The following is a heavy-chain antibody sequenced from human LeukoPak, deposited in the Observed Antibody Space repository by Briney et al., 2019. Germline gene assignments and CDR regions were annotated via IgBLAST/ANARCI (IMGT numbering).Heavy chain of an antibody. Sequence: SETLSLTCTVSGGSISSGGYYWSWIRQHPGKGLEWIGYIYYSGSTYYNPSLKSRVTISVDTSKNQFSLKLSSVTAADTAVYYCARHLGYCSSTSCYRWGFDYWGQGTLVTVSS. CDR3: ARHLGYCSSTSCYRWGFDY. D-gene: IGHD2-2*02. CDR1: GGSISSGGYY. CDR2: IYYSGST. V-gene: IGHV4-31*03. J-gene: IGHJ4*02.